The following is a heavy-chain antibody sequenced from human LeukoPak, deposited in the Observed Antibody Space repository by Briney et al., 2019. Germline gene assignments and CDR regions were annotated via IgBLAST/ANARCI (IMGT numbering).Heavy chain of an antibody. Sequence: KSSETLSLTCTVSGGSISSGGYYWSWIRQHPGKGLERIGYIYYSGSTYYNPSLKSRVTISVDTSKNQFSLKLSSVTAADTAVYYCARDFKRFTYGMDVWGQGTTVTVSS. CDR3: ARDFKRFTYGMDV. D-gene: IGHD3-3*01. CDR1: GGSISSGGYY. J-gene: IGHJ6*02. V-gene: IGHV4-31*03. CDR2: IYYSGST.